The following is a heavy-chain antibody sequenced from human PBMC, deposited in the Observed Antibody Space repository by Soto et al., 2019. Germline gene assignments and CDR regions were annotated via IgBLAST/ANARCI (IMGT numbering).Heavy chain of an antibody. CDR2: IIPIFGTA. CDR1: GGTFSSYA. J-gene: IGHJ4*02. V-gene: IGHV1-69*01. Sequence: QVQLVQSGAEVKKPGSSVKVSCKASGGTFSSYAISWVRQAPGQGLEWMGGIIPIFGTAKYSQKFQGRVTFTADESTSTAYMELSSLRSEDPAVYYCATSVVSAGGFDYWCQGTLVIVSS. CDR3: ATSVVSAGGFDY. D-gene: IGHD2-15*01.